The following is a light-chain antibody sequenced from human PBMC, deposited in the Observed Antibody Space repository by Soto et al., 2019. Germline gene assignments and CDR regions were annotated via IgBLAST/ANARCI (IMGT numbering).Light chain of an antibody. J-gene: IGKJ4*01. CDR2: KAS. CDR3: QQYNTYSPLT. Sequence: SQMTPYTSTLPSSVGDRVTITCGANQSISTWLAWYQQKPGKAPNLLIYKASRLDTGVPSRFSGSGSGTEFTPTISGRQPDDFATHYCQQYNTYSPLTFGGGTKVDI. V-gene: IGKV1-5*03. CDR1: QSISTW.